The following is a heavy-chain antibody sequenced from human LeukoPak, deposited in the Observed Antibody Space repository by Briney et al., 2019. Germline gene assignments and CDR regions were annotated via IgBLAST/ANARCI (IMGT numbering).Heavy chain of an antibody. V-gene: IGHV4-34*01. CDR3: ARRVRGAGAFDI. CDR1: GGSFSGYY. D-gene: IGHD3-10*02. J-gene: IGHJ3*02. CDR2: INHSGST. Sequence: PSETLSLTCAVYGGSFSGYYWSWIRQSPGKRVEWIGEINHSGSTIYNSSLKSRVTISVDTSKNQFSLKLSSVTAADTAVYYCARRVRGAGAFDIWGQGTIVTVSS.